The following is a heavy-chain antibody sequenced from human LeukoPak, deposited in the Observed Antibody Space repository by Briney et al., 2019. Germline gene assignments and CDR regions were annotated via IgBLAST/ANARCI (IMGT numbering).Heavy chain of an antibody. Sequence: PGRSLRLSCAASGFTFSSYGMHWVRQAPGKGLEWVAVISNDGSNKYYADSVKGRFTISRDNSKNTLYLQMNSLRAEDTAVYYCAKDRRIQLWLPDYWGQGTLVTVSS. CDR1: GFTFSSYG. V-gene: IGHV3-30*18. CDR3: AKDRRIQLWLPDY. CDR2: ISNDGSNK. J-gene: IGHJ4*02. D-gene: IGHD5-18*01.